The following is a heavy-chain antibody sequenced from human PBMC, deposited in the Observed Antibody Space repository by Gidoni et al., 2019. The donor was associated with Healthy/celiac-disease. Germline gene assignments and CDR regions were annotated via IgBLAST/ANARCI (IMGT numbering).Heavy chain of an antibody. CDR1: GGSISSSSYY. V-gene: IGHV4-39*07. Sequence: QLQLQESVPGLVKPSETLSLTCTVSGGSISSSSYYWGWIRQPPGKGLEWIGSIYYSGSTYYNPSLKSRVTISVDTSKNQFSMKLSSVTAADTAVYYCARDRAIANVAYYGMDVWGQGTTVTVSS. CDR3: ARDRAIANVAYYGMDV. CDR2: IYYSGST. D-gene: IGHD2-21*01. J-gene: IGHJ6*02.